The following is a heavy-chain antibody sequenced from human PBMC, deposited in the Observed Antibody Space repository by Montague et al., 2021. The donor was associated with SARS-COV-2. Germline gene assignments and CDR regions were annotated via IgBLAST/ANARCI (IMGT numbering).Heavy chain of an antibody. CDR1: GFTFSNYA. V-gene: IGHV3-23*01. CDR3: GSWLRGSGPYLPD. J-gene: IGHJ4*02. CDR2: IIDSDSRT. D-gene: IGHD3-10*01. Sequence: SLRLSCAASGFTFSNYAMSWVRQAPGKGLEWVSTIIDSDSRTYYPDSLKGRFTISRDNPKNTLYLQMNSLKDEDTAVYFCGSWLRGSGPYLPDWGQGTLVTVSS.